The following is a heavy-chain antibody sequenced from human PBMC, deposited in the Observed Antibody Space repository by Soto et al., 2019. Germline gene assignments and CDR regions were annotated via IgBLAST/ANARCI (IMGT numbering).Heavy chain of an antibody. D-gene: IGHD1-1*01. CDR2: VKYDGSQT. V-gene: IGHV3-7*01. J-gene: IGHJ6*02. CDR1: GFTFSSYW. Sequence: EGSLRLSCADSGFTFSSYWMSWVRQAPGKGLEWVANVKYDGSQTYYVGSVKGRFTISRDNAKNSLYLQMNSLRAEDTAVYYCTRDFQGPLDYGMDIWGQGTTVTVSS. CDR3: TRDFQGPLDYGMDI.